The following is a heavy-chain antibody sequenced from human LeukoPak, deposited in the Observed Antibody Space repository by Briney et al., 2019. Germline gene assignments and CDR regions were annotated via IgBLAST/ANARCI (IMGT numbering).Heavy chain of an antibody. Sequence: PGGSLRPSCAASGFTFDDYAMHWVRQAPGKGLEWVSGISWNSGSIGYADSVKGRFTISRDNAKNSLYLQMNSLRAEDTALYYCAKAMWMAFDYWGQGTLVTVSS. J-gene: IGHJ4*02. CDR1: GFTFDDYA. CDR3: AKAMWMAFDY. D-gene: IGHD5-12*01. V-gene: IGHV3-9*01. CDR2: ISWNSGSI.